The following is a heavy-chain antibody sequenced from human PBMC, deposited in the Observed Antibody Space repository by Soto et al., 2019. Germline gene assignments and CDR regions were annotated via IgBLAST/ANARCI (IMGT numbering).Heavy chain of an antibody. J-gene: IGHJ3*01. Sequence: ASVKVSCKVSGYSLSELSLHWVRQAPGRGLEWMGGFDPEEAGTIFAQMFKGRVTMTEDTSADTAYMELSSLTSEDTAVYYCLTDRQFSFYEMVAAFYVWG. CDR2: FDPEEAGT. CDR3: LTDRQFSFYEMVAAFYV. CDR1: GYSLSELS. V-gene: IGHV1-24*01. D-gene: IGHD5-12*01.